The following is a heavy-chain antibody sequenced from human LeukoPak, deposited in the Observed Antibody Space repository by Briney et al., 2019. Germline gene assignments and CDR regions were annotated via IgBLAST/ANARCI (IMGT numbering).Heavy chain of an antibody. V-gene: IGHV1-24*01. CDR2: FDPEDGET. CDR1: GYTLTELS. J-gene: IGHJ4*02. CDR3: ATPKATWSGYSAPFDY. Sequence: ASVKVSXKVSGYTLTELSMHWVRQAPGKGLEWMGGFDPEDGETIYAQKFQGRVTMTEDTSTDTAYMELSSLRSEDTAVYYCATPKATWSGYSAPFDYWGQGTLVTVSS. D-gene: IGHD3-3*01.